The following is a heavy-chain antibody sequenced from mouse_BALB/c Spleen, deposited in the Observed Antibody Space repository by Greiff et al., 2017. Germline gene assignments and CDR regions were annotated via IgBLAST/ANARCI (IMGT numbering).Heavy chain of an antibody. J-gene: IGHJ3*01. CDR2: IRLKSNNYAT. CDR3: TRDGYDEEGFAY. CDR1: GFTFSNYW. Sequence: EVKVEESGGGLVQPGGSMKLSCVASGFTFSNYWMNWVRQSPEKGLEWVAEIRLKSNNYATHYAESVKGRFTISRDDSKSSVYLQMNNLRAEDTGIYYCTRDGYDEEGFAYWGQGTLVTVSA. V-gene: IGHV6-6*02. D-gene: IGHD2-2*01.